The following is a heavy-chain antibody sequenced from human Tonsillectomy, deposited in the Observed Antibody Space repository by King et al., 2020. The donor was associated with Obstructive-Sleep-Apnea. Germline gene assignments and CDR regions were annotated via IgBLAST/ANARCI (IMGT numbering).Heavy chain of an antibody. V-gene: IGHV3-30*18. CDR2: ISYDGSNK. D-gene: IGHD4-23*01. CDR3: AKDLHDYGGKGDY. J-gene: IGHJ4*02. Sequence: VQLVESGGGVVQPGRSLRLSCAASGFTFSSYGMHWVLQAPGKGLEWVAFISYDGSNKYYADSVKGRFTISRDNSKNTLYLQMNSLRAEDTAVYYCAKDLHDYGGKGDYWGQGTLVTVSS. CDR1: GFTFSSYG.